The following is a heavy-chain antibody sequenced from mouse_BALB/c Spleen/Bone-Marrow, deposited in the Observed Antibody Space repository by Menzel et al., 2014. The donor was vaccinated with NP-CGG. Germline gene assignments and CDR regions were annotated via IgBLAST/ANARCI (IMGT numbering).Heavy chain of an antibody. J-gene: IGHJ3*01. Sequence: DVKLVESGGDLVKPGGSLKLSCAASGFTFSDYYMYWVRQTPEKRLEWVATISDGGSYTYYPDSVKGRFTISRDNAKNNLYLHMSSLKSEDTAMYYCARDGDYKYAWFAYWGQGTLVPVSA. CDR2: ISDGGSYT. D-gene: IGHD2-14*01. CDR3: ARDGDYKYAWFAY. V-gene: IGHV5-4*02. CDR1: GFTFSDYY.